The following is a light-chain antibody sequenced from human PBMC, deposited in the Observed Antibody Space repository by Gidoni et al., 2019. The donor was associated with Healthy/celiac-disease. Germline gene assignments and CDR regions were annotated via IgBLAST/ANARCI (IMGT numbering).Light chain of an antibody. V-gene: IGKV3-20*01. CDR2: GAS. CDR3: QQYGSSAH. CDR1: QSVSSSY. Sequence: ELVLTQSPGTLSLSPGERATLSCRARQSVSSSYLAWYQQKPGQAPRLLSYGASSRATGIPDRFSGSGSGTDFTLTISRLEPEDLAVYYCQQYGSSAHFXXXTRLEIK. J-gene: IGKJ5*01.